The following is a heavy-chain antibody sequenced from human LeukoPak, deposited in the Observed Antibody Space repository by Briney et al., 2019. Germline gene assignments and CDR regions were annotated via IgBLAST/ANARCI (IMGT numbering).Heavy chain of an antibody. CDR2: INSDGSST. J-gene: IGHJ6*03. CDR3: ARSAPAGFSYYYYYMDV. V-gene: IGHV3-74*01. D-gene: IGHD6-13*01. CDR1: GFTFSSYC. Sequence: GGSLRLSCAASGFTFSSYCMDWVRQTPGKGLVWVSRINSDGSSTTYADSVKGRFTISRDNAKNTLYMQTNSLRAEDTAVYYCARSAPAGFSYYYYYMDVWGKGTTVTISS.